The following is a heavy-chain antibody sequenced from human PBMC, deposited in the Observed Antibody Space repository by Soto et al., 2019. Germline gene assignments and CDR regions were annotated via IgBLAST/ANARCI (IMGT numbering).Heavy chain of an antibody. CDR2: IYYSGST. J-gene: IGHJ6*02. CDR1: GGSIISGGYY. Sequence: TLSLTCTFSGGSIISGGYYCSWIRHHPGKGLEWIGYIYYSGSTYYNPSLKSRVTISVDTSKNQFSLKLSSVTAADTAVYYCARDIAAADYYYGMDVWGQGTTVTVSS. D-gene: IGHD6-13*01. V-gene: IGHV4-31*03. CDR3: ARDIAAADYYYGMDV.